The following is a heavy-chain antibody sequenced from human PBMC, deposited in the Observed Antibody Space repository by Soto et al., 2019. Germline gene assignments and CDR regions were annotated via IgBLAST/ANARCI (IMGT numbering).Heavy chain of an antibody. Sequence: QVQLVESGGGVVQPGRSLRLSCAASGFTFSSYAMHWVRQAPGKGLEWVAVISYDGSNKYYADSVKGRFTISRDNSKNTLYLQMNRVGGEDTAVYYCARDNDYGDYAFDYWGQGTLVTVSS. CDR3: ARDNDYGDYAFDY. CDR1: GFTFSSYA. V-gene: IGHV3-30-3*01. D-gene: IGHD4-17*01. CDR2: ISYDGSNK. J-gene: IGHJ4*02.